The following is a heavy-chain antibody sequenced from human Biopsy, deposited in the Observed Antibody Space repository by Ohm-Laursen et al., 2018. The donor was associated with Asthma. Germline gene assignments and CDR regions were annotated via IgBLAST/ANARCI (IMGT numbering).Heavy chain of an antibody. V-gene: IGHV1-69*13. CDR3: ARKAGSCISRTCYSLDF. CDR2: VNSVFGTT. Sequence: SVKVSCKSLGGTFNTYVIGWVRQAPGQGLEWMGGVNSVFGTTTYPQKFQGRVTIAADDSTSTVYMELSSLRSEDTAVYYCARKAGSCISRTCYSLDFWGQGTLVTVSS. CDR1: GGTFNTYV. D-gene: IGHD2-2*01. J-gene: IGHJ4*02.